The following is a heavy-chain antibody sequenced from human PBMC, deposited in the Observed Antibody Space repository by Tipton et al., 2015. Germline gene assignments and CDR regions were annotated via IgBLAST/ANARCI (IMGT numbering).Heavy chain of an antibody. V-gene: IGHV3-7*01. CDR1: GFTFSSYW. Sequence: LRLSCAASGFTFSSYWMSWVRQAPGKGLEWVANIKQDGSEKYYVDSVKGRFTISRDNAKNSLYLQMNSLRAEDTAVYYCASRYCSGGSCYPYWDYWGPGALVTVSS. D-gene: IGHD2-15*01. J-gene: IGHJ4*02. CDR3: ASRYCSGGSCYPYWDY. CDR2: IKQDGSEK.